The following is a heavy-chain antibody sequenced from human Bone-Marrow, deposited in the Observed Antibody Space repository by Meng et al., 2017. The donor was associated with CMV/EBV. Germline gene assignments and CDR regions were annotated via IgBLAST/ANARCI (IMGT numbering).Heavy chain of an antibody. Sequence: GECLKISCAASGFTFSSYWMSWVRQAPGKGLEWVANIKQDGSEKYYVDSVKGRFTISRDNAKNSLYLQMNSLRAEDTAVYYCARDREYYDSSGHYDYWGQGTLVTVSS. CDR3: ARDREYYDSSGHYDY. V-gene: IGHV3-7*01. CDR1: GFTFSSYW. D-gene: IGHD3-22*01. J-gene: IGHJ4*02. CDR2: IKQDGSEK.